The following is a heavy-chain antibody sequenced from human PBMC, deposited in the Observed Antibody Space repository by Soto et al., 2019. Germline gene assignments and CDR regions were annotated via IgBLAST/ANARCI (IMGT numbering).Heavy chain of an antibody. V-gene: IGHV1-69*01. CDR1: GGTFSSYA. Sequence: QVQLVQSGAEVKKPGSSVKVSCKASGGTFSSYAISSVRQAPGQGLEWMGGIIPIFGTANYAQKFQGRVTITADESTSTAYMELSSLRSEDTAVYYCARNIMITFGGVIAAPMDVWGQGTTVTVSS. D-gene: IGHD3-16*02. J-gene: IGHJ6*02. CDR3: ARNIMITFGGVIAAPMDV. CDR2: IIPIFGTA.